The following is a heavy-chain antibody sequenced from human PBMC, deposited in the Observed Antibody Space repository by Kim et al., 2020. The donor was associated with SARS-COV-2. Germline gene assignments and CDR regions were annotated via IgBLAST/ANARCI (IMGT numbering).Heavy chain of an antibody. J-gene: IGHJ4*02. D-gene: IGHD1-26*01. CDR2: IWYDGSNK. Sequence: GGSLRLSCAASGFTFSSYGMHWVRQAPGKGLEWVAVIWYDGSNKYYADSVKGRFTISRDNSKNTLYLQMNSLRAEDTAVYYCAKAGGALGAHFDYWGQGTLVTVSS. CDR1: GFTFSSYG. V-gene: IGHV3-33*06. CDR3: AKAGGALGAHFDY.